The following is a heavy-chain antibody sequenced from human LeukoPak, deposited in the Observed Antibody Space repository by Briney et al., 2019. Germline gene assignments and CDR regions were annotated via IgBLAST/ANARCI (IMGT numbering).Heavy chain of an antibody. Sequence: GGSLRLSCAASGFTFSSDSMTWVRQDPGKGLEWVANIKQDGSEKNYVDSVKGRFTISRDNTNYSLYLQMNSLRAEDTAVYYCARDARVCSSYRCYYYYHYMDVWGKGTTVTVSS. J-gene: IGHJ6*03. CDR1: GFTFSSDS. CDR2: IKQDGSEK. CDR3: ARDARVCSSYRCYYYYHYMDV. D-gene: IGHD2-2*01. V-gene: IGHV3-7*01.